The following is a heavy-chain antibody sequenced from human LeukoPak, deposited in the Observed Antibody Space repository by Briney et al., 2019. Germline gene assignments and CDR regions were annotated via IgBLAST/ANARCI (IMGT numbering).Heavy chain of an antibody. D-gene: IGHD3-22*01. J-gene: IGHJ4*02. CDR3: ARDRANDSSGYSGFDY. V-gene: IGHV4-59*01. CDR2: IYYSGST. Sequence: SETLSLTCTVSGGSISSYYWSWIRQPPGKGLEWIGYIYYSGSTNYNPSLKSRVTISVDTSKSQFSLKLSSVTAADTAVYYCARDRANDSSGYSGFDYWGQGTLVTVSS. CDR1: GGSISSYY.